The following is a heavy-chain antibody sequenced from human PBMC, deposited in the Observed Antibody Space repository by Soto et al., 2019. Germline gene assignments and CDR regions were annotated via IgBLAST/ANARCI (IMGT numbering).Heavy chain of an antibody. CDR3: ARGPRYYYGSGSYSGYYGMDV. V-gene: IGHV3-74*01. Sequence: GGSLRLSCAASGFTFSNYWMHWVRQAPGKGLVWVSHIENDGSRTNYADSVKGRFRISRDNAKNTLYLQMNSLRAEDTAVYYCARGPRYYYGSGSYSGYYGMDVWGQGTTVTVSS. CDR2: IENDGSRT. CDR1: GFTFSNYW. J-gene: IGHJ6*02. D-gene: IGHD3-10*01.